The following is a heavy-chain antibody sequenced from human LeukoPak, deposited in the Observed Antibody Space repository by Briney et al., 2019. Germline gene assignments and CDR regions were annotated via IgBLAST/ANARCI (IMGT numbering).Heavy chain of an antibody. Sequence: GASVKVSCKASGGTFSSYAISWVRQAPGHGLEWMGGIIPIFGTANYAQKFQGRVTITADESTSTAYMELSSLRSEDTAVYYCARRNYGDYSENDYWGQGTLVTVSS. V-gene: IGHV1-69*13. CDR2: IIPIFGTA. J-gene: IGHJ4*02. CDR1: GGTFSSYA. D-gene: IGHD4-17*01. CDR3: ARRNYGDYSENDY.